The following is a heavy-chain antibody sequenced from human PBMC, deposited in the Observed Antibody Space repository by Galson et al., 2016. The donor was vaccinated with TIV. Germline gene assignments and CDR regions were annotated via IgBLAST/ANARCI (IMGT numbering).Heavy chain of an antibody. CDR3: VKASLLYFDSSGHYSH. CDR2: GIPIFGAS. V-gene: IGHV1-69*01. CDR1: GDIFSSYA. Sequence: QSGAEVTKPGESLKISCKASGDIFSSYAITWVRQAPGQGLEWMGGGIPIFGASNFAQRFQGRVTIVADDSTCTAYMQLSGLKSEVTAVHYCVKASLLYFDSSGHYSHWGQGTLVTVSS. J-gene: IGHJ4*02. D-gene: IGHD3-22*01.